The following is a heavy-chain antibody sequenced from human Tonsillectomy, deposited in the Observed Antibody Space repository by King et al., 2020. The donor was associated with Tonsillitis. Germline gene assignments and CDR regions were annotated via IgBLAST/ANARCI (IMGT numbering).Heavy chain of an antibody. CDR2: ISAYNGNT. D-gene: IGHD5-18*01. CDR1: GYTFTSYG. Sequence: QLVQSGAEVKKPGASVKVSCKASGYTFTSYGISWVRQAPGQGLEWMGWISAYNGNTNYAQKLQGRVTMTTDTSTSTAYMELRSLRSDGTAVYYCARISNGYSYGYYYYYGMDVWGQGTTVTVSS. J-gene: IGHJ6*02. V-gene: IGHV1-18*04. CDR3: ARISNGYSYGYYYYYGMDV.